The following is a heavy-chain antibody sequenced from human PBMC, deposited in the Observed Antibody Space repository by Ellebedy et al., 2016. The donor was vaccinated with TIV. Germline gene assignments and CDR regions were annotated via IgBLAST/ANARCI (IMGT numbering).Heavy chain of an antibody. CDR1: GYTFSSYY. J-gene: IGHJ4*02. CDR2: INPSGGST. Sequence: AASVKVSCKASGYTFSSYYMHWVRQAPGQGLEWMGIINPSGGSTTYAQHLQGRVTMTRDTSTTTVYMELSSLRSEDTAVYYCARARSSGWLHTPDYWGQGTLVIVSS. CDR3: ARARSSGWLHTPDY. V-gene: IGHV1-46*04. D-gene: IGHD6-19*01.